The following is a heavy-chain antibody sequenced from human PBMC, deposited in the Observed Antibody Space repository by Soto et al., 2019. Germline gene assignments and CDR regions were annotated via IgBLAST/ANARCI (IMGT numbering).Heavy chain of an antibody. D-gene: IGHD2-21*01. CDR2: IFYSGST. CDR1: GCSFINHY. CDR3: ARQPTTGDTDLWFDP. V-gene: IGHV4-59*08. J-gene: IGHJ5*02. Sequence: PSEILSLTCTVSGCSFINHYWSWIRQPPGKGLEWLANIFYSGSTYYNPSLASRVTVSVDTSKNQFSLKLRSVTAADTAVYYCARQPTTGDTDLWFDPWGQGTLVTVSS.